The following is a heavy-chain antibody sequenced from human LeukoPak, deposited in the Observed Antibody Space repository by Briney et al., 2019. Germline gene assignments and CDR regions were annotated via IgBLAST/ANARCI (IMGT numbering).Heavy chain of an antibody. V-gene: IGHV6-1*01. CDR3: ARAPLYSYGQNWFDP. D-gene: IGHD5-18*01. J-gene: IGHJ5*02. Sequence: SQTLSLTCAISGDSVSSNSAAWNWIRQSPSRGLEWLGRTYYRSLWHNDYAVSLKSRININPDTSKNQFSLQLNSVTPEDTAVYYCARAPLYSYGQNWFDPWGQGTLVTVSS. CDR2: TYYRSLWHN. CDR1: GDSVSSNSAA.